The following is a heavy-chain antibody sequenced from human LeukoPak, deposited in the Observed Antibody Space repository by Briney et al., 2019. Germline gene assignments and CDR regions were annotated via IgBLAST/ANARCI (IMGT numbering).Heavy chain of an antibody. CDR2: ISYSGST. J-gene: IGHJ4*02. CDR3: ARHTSGSSLDY. CDR1: GGSISSSDNF. D-gene: IGHD2-2*01. V-gene: IGHV4-39*01. Sequence: SETLFLTCSVSGGSISSSDNFWAWIRQPPGKGLEWIATISYSGSTQYNPSLKSRVTISVDTSKNPLSLKLNSVTATDTAVYYCARHTSGSSLDYWGQGSLVTVSS.